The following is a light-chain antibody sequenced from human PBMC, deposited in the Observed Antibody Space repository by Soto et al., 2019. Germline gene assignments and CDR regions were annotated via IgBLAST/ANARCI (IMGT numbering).Light chain of an antibody. CDR3: LQYNSLPYT. CDR2: KTS. V-gene: IGKV1-5*03. J-gene: IGKJ2*01. CDR1: QNVNIW. Sequence: DIQVTQSPSTLSAFVGDRVILTCRASQNVNIWLAWYQQRPRKAPKLLIYKTSSLESGVPSRFSGSGSGTEFTLTIRSLETDDFGTYFCLQYNSLPYTFGQGKKVDIK.